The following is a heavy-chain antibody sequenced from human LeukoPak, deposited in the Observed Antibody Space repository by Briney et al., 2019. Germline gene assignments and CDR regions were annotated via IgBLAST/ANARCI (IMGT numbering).Heavy chain of an antibody. CDR1: GFTFNSYW. J-gene: IGHJ4*02. Sequence: GGSLRLSCAASGFTFNSYWMNWVRQPPGKGLEWVANIKEDGSEKYYVDSVKGRFTISRDNAKNSLFLQMTSLKAEDTAVYYCARGRAPAYWGQGTLVTVSS. CDR2: IKEDGSEK. CDR3: ARGRAPAY. V-gene: IGHV3-7*01.